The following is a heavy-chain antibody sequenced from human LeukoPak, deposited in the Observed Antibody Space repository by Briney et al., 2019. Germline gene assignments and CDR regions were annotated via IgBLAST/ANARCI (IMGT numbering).Heavy chain of an antibody. J-gene: IGHJ3*02. CDR3: AREGYYGSGSYYPSAFDI. CDR2: IIPILGIA. Sequence: ASVKVSCKASGGTFSSYAISWVRQAPGQGLEWMGRIIPILGIANYAQKFQGRVTITAYKSTSTAYMELSSLRSEDTAVYYCAREGYYGSGSYYPSAFDIWGQGTMVTVSS. CDR1: GGTFSSYA. D-gene: IGHD3-10*01. V-gene: IGHV1-69*04.